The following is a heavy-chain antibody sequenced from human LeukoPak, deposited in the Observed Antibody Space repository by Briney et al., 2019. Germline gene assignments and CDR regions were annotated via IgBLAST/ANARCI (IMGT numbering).Heavy chain of an antibody. CDR3: AGGGIQVSGIDEFDY. V-gene: IGHV3-13*01. CDR2: IGIRGDT. CDR1: GFTFIDYD. D-gene: IGHD6-19*01. J-gene: IGHJ4*02. Sequence: GGSLRLSCAASGFTFIDYDMHWVRQVIGKGPEWVSAIGIRGDTHYSGSVKGRFTISRENAESSLYLQMNSLRAEDTAVYYCAGGGIQVSGIDEFDYWGQGTLVTVSS.